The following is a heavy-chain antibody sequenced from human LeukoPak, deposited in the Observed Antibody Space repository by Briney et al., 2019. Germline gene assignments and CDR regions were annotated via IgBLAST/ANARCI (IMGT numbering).Heavy chain of an antibody. CDR3: AKGGSASHNWFDP. V-gene: IGHV3-30*02. J-gene: IGHJ5*02. CDR1: GFTFSDYG. Sequence: PGVSLRLSCAASGFTFSDYGMHWVRQAPGKGLEWVAFIRNDGSNEYYPDSVKGRFTISRDNSRNTLYLQMNSLRPEDTAVYYCAKGGSASHNWFDPWGQGTLVTVSS. D-gene: IGHD2-15*01. CDR2: IRNDGSNE.